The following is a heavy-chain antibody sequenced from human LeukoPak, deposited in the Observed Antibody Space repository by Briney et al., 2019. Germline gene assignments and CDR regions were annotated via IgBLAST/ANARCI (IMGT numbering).Heavy chain of an antibody. V-gene: IGHV3-23*01. J-gene: IGHJ5*02. CDR2: ILSTGTT. Sequence: GGSLRLSCIASGFTFGDDAWSWFRQAPGKGLEWVSHILSTGTTYYADSVRGRFTISRDNSKNTLYLLMTSLRADDTAVYYCATVKYDYGDPVGWFDPWGQGTLVTVSS. CDR3: ATVKYDYGDPVGWFDP. CDR1: GFTFGDDA. D-gene: IGHD4-17*01.